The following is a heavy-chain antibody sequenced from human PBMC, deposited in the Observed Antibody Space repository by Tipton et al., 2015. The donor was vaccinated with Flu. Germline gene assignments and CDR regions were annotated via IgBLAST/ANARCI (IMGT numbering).Heavy chain of an antibody. CDR1: GGSISSTSYY. V-gene: IGHV4-61*05. CDR3: ARRDPNYSLFDP. D-gene: IGHD2-15*01. Sequence: GLVKPSETLSLTCTVSGGSISSTSYYWSWIRQPPGKGLEWIGYIHYSGSTNYNPSLKSRVTMSIDTSKNQFSLKVNSVTAADTAVYYCARRDPNYSLFDPWGQGTLVIVSS. J-gene: IGHJ5*02. CDR2: IHYSGST.